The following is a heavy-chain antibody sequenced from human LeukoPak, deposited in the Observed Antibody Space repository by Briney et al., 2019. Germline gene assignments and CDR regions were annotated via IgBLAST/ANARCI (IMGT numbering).Heavy chain of an antibody. CDR2: IWYEGSNK. CDR3: ARESKSRPFDI. CDR1: GFTFSSYG. J-gene: IGHJ3*02. Sequence: GRSLRLSCAAPGFTFSSYGMHGVRQAPGKGLEWVAVIWYEGSNKYYADFVRGLFTISRDNSKNTLYLQMNSLRAEDTAVYYCARESKSRPFDIWGQGTMVTVSS. V-gene: IGHV3-33*01.